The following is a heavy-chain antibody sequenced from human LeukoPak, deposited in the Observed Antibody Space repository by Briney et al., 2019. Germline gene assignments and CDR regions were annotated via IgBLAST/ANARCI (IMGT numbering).Heavy chain of an antibody. D-gene: IGHD6-19*01. CDR2: ISAYNGNT. V-gene: IGHV1-18*01. CDR3: ARDWGGSGWGHPHPDWFDP. J-gene: IGHJ5*02. CDR1: GYTFTSYG. Sequence: GASVKVSCKASGYTFTSYGISWVRQAPGQGLEWMGWISAYNGNTNYAQKLQGRVTMTTDTSTSTAYMELRSLRSDDTAVYYCARDWGGSGWGHPHPDWFDPWGQGTLVTVSS.